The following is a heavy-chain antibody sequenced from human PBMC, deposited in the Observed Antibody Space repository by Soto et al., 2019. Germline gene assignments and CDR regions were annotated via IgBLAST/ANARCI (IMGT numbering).Heavy chain of an antibody. Sequence: PSETLSLTCTVSGGSINSYYWSWIRQPPGKGLEWIGYIYYSGSTNYNPSLKSRVTISLHTSKNQFSPKLRSVTAADTAVYYCARRSVNNWSDPWGQGTLVTVSS. J-gene: IGHJ5*02. CDR2: IYYSGST. CDR3: ARRSVNNWSDP. CDR1: GGSINSYY. V-gene: IGHV4-59*01.